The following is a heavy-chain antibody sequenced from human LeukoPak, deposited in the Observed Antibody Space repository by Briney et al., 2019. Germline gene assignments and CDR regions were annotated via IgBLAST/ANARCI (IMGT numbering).Heavy chain of an antibody. Sequence: GGSLRLSCAASGFTFSNAWMSWVRQAPGKGLEWVGRIKSQTAGGTADYAAPAKGRFTISRDDSKNTLYLQMNSLKTEDTAVYYCTAVIRTGTLDYWGQGTLVTVSS. V-gene: IGHV3-15*01. CDR2: IKSQTAGGTA. CDR3: TAVIRTGTLDY. CDR1: GFTFSNAW. J-gene: IGHJ4*02. D-gene: IGHD1/OR15-1a*01.